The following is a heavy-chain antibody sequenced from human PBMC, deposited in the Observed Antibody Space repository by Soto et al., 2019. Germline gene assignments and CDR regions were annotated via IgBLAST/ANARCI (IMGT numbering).Heavy chain of an antibody. D-gene: IGHD4-17*01. Sequence: SETLSLTCTVSGGSISSSSYYWGWIRQPPGKGLEWIGSIYYSGSTYYNPSLKSRVTISVDTSGNQFSLKLTSVTAADTAVYYCARSTRSIIDYWGQGTLVTVLL. CDR2: IYYSGST. CDR3: ARSTRSIIDY. J-gene: IGHJ4*02. V-gene: IGHV4-39*07. CDR1: GGSISSSSYY.